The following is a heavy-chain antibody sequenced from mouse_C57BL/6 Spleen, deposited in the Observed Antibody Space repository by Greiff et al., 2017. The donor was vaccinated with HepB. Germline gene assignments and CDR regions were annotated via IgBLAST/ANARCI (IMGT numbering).Heavy chain of an antibody. V-gene: IGHV1-42*01. J-gene: IGHJ3*01. CDR3: ANYYGSSSFAY. CDR1: GYSFTGYY. D-gene: IGHD1-1*01. Sequence: EVKLVESGPELVKPGASVKISCKASGYSFTGYYMNWVKQSPEKSLEWIGEINPSTGGTTYNQKFKAKATLTVDKSSSTAYMQLKSLTSEDSAVYYCANYYGSSSFAYWGQGTLVTVSA. CDR2: INPSTGGT.